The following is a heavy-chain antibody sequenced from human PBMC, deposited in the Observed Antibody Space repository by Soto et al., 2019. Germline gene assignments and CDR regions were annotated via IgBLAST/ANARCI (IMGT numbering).Heavy chain of an antibody. CDR1: GGTFSSYA. D-gene: IGHD3-22*01. Sequence: SVKVSCKASGGTFSSYAISWVRQAPGQGLEWMGGIIPIFGTANYAQKFQGRVTITADESTSTAYMELSSLRSEDTAVYYCARSRSSGYYANYYFDYWGQGTLVTVSS. J-gene: IGHJ4*02. V-gene: IGHV1-69*13. CDR3: ARSRSSGYYANYYFDY. CDR2: IIPIFGTA.